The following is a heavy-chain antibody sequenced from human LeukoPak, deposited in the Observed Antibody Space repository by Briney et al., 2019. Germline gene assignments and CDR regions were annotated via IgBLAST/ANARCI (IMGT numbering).Heavy chain of an antibody. CDR2: INPNSGGT. V-gene: IGHV1-2*02. Sequence: ASVKVSCKASGYTFTGYYMHWVRQAPGQGLEWMGWINPNSGGTNYAQRFQGRVTMTRDTSISTAYMELSRLRSDDTAVYYCARGWSGSYYSHYYYYMDVWGKGTTVTVSS. CDR1: GYTFTGYY. CDR3: ARGWSGSYYSHYYYYMDV. J-gene: IGHJ6*03. D-gene: IGHD1-26*01.